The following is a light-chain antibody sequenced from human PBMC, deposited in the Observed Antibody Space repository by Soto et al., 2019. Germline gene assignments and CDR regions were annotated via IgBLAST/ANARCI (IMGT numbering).Light chain of an antibody. V-gene: IGKV1-33*01. CDR1: QDIYNY. J-gene: IGKJ1*01. CDR3: QQYDNSWT. CDR2: DAS. Sequence: DIQMTQSPYSLSASVGDRVTITCQASQDIYNYLNWYQQKPGKAPKLLTYDASNLETGVPSRFSGSGSGTDFTFTISSLQPEDIATYYCQQYDNSWTCGQGTKVEIK.